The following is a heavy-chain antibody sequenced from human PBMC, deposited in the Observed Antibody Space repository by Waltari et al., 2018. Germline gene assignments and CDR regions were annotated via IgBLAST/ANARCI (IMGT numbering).Heavy chain of an antibody. CDR2: LGPEDGKA. Sequence: QVYLVQSGTEVKKPGASVKVSCKISGYTLTELSRHWVRQAPGKGLEWIGDLGPEDGKATYAQKFQGRVTLTEDTSTDTAYMDLSSLRADDTAVYYCATGRWERPFEYWGQGTVVTVSP. D-gene: IGHD1-26*01. CDR3: ATGRWERPFEY. J-gene: IGHJ4*02. V-gene: IGHV1-24*01. CDR1: GYTLTELS.